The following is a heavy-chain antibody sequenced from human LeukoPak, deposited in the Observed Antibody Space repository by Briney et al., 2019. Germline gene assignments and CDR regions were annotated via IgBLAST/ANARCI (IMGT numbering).Heavy chain of an antibody. CDR3: AKDVGSSWSYYFDY. CDR1: GFTFSSQT. D-gene: IGHD6-13*01. CDR2: ISGSGGST. Sequence: GSLRLSCAASGFTFSSQTMSGVRQAPGKGLEWVSAISGSGGSTYYADSVKGRFTISRDNSKNTLYLQMNSLRAEDTAVYYCAKDVGSSWSYYFDYWGQGTLVTVSS. V-gene: IGHV3-23*01. J-gene: IGHJ4*02.